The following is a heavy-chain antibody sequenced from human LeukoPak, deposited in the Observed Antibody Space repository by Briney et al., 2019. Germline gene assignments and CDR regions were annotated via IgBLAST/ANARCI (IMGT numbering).Heavy chain of an antibody. D-gene: IGHD6-13*01. CDR2: INPNSGGT. V-gene: IGHV1-2*02. Sequence: ASVKVSCKASGYTFTGYYMHWVRQAPGQGLEWMGWINPNSGGTNYAQKFQGRVTMTRDTSISTAYMELSRLRSDDTAVYYCARDYGSSWGAFDIWGQGTMVTVSS. CDR3: ARDYGSSWGAFDI. J-gene: IGHJ3*02. CDR1: GYTFTGYY.